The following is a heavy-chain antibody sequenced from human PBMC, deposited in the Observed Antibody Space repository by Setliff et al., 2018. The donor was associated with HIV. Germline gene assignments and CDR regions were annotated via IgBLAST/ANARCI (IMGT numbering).Heavy chain of an antibody. Sequence: GGSLRLSCVASGLTFNRYWMSWVRQVPGKGLEWVSNTKYDGSESYYVDSVKGRFIASTDNAKNSLYLQMNSLRVEDTAVYYCVRTGLGLREVLSPGVWGTGTTVTVSS. J-gene: IGHJ6*04. D-gene: IGHD3-10*01. CDR2: TKYDGSES. CDR3: VRTGLGLREVLSPGV. CDR1: GLTFNRYW. V-gene: IGHV3-7*03.